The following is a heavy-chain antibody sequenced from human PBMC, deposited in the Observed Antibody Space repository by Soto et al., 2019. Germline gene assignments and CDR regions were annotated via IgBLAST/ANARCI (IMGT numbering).Heavy chain of an antibody. J-gene: IGHJ5*02. D-gene: IGHD2-21*02. V-gene: IGHV4-61*01. CDR3: AGGVTYCGGDWYYWFDP. Sequence: PSETLSLTCTVSGGSVRSGSYYWSWIRQPPGRGLEWIAYIYYNGSANFNPSLRSLVTISVDTSKNQFSLKLSAVTAADTAVYSCAGGVTYCGGDWYYWFDPWGQGTLVTVSS. CDR2: IYYNGSA. CDR1: GGSVRSGSYY.